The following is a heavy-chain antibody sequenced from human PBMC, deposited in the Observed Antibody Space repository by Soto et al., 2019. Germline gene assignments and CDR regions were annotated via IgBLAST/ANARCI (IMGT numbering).Heavy chain of an antibody. D-gene: IGHD5-12*01. V-gene: IGHV1-46*03. CDR1: GYTFTSYY. Sequence: ASEKVSCKASGYTFTSYYMHWVRQAPGQGLEWMGIINPSGGSTSYAQKFQGRVTMTRDTSTSTVYMELSSLRSEDTAVYYCARSAWLPYYYYYYGMDVWGQGTTVTVSS. J-gene: IGHJ6*02. CDR3: ARSAWLPYYYYYYGMDV. CDR2: INPSGGST.